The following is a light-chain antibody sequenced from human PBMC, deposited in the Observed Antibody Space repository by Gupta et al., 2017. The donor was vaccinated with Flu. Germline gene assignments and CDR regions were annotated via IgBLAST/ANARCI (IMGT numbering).Light chain of an antibody. CDR2: TNN. CDR1: TSDVASNH. CDR3: SGLYATLSCVV. Sequence: TNSWSATTSDVASNHVNWYPQPAPTPPSLLTYTNNKRHSVVPARFSASKPGTSASLAIIALQAEEDGDYYCSGLYATLSCVVFGGGTKLTVL. V-gene: IGLV1-47*02. J-gene: IGLJ2*01.